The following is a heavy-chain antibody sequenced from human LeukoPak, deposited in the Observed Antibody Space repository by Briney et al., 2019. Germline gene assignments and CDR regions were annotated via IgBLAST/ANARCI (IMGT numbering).Heavy chain of an antibody. CDR3: TLILATASDTDY. CDR1: GFTFSGSA. Sequence: PGGSLKLSCAASGFTFSGSAMHWVRQASGKGLEWVGRIRSKANSYATAYAASVKGRSTISRDDSKNTAYLQMNSLKTEDTAVYYCTLILATASDTDYWGQGTLVTVSS. CDR2: IRSKANSYAT. J-gene: IGHJ4*02. D-gene: IGHD2-21*02. V-gene: IGHV3-73*01.